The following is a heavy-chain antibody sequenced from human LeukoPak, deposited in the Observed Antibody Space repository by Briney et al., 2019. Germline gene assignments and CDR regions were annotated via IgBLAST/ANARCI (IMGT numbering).Heavy chain of an antibody. CDR3: ARDLYYYDSPDY. CDR2: ISYDGSNK. V-gene: IGHV3-30-3*01. J-gene: IGHJ4*02. Sequence: GGSLRLSCAASGFTFSSYAMHWVRQAPGKGLEWVAVISYDGSNKYYADSVKGRFTISRDNSKNTLYLQMNRLRAEDTAVYYCARDLYYYDSPDYWGQGALWTVSS. CDR1: GFTFSSYA. D-gene: IGHD3-22*01.